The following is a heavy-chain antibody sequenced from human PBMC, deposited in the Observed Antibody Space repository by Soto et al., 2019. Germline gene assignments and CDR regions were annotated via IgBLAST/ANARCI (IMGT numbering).Heavy chain of an antibody. J-gene: IGHJ4*02. CDR3: AKIFYDRSGFVDY. V-gene: IGHV3-23*01. CDR2: ISGRGGST. Sequence: EVQLLESGGGLVQPGGSLRLSCAASGFTFSSYAMSWVRQTPGTGLEWVSGISGRGGSTYYADSVKGRFTISRDSYTNMLYLQMNSLRAEATGVYYCAKIFYDRSGFVDYWGQGALVTVSS. D-gene: IGHD3-22*01. CDR1: GFTFSSYA.